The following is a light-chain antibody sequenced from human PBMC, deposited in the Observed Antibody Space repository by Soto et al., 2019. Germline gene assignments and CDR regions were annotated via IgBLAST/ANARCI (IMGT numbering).Light chain of an antibody. CDR1: QGLXSW. Sequence: IRLTQSASAVSASVGEGVTITCRASQGLXSWLVWYQEKPGKAPKILXYDASSLERGVPSRLSGSGSGTEFTLTINNRHPDDVDHYYCPHPASHTRPVGRGTNLEIK. CDR2: DAS. CDR3: PHPASHTRP. V-gene: IGKV1-5*01. J-gene: IGKJ4*01.